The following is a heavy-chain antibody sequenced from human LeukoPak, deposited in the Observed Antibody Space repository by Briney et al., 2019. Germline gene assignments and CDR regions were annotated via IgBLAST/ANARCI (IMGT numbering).Heavy chain of an antibody. J-gene: IGHJ4*02. D-gene: IGHD6-19*01. Sequence: ASVKVSCKASGYTFTGYYMHWVRQAPGQGLEWMGWINPNSGGTNYAQKFQGRVTMTRDTSISTAYMELSRLRSDDTAVYYCARPIRYSSGWYGYWGQGTPVTVSS. V-gene: IGHV1-2*02. CDR1: GYTFTGYY. CDR3: ARPIRYSSGWYGY. CDR2: INPNSGGT.